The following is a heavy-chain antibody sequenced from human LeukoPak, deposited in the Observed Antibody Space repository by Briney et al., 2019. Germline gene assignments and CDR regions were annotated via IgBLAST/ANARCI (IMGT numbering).Heavy chain of an antibody. CDR3: VRQDPFFDP. CDR2: IYTSGST. J-gene: IGHJ5*02. V-gene: IGHV4-4*09. Sequence: SETLSLTCTVSGGSISSYYWSWIRQPPGKGLEWIGYIYTSGSTMYNPSLKSRVTISVDTSKNQLSLRLSSVTAADTAVYYCVRQDPFFDPWGPGTLVTVSS. CDR1: GGSISSYY.